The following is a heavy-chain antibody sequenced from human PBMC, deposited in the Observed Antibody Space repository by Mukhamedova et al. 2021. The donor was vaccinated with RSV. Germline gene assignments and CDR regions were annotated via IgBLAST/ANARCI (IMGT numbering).Heavy chain of an antibody. V-gene: IGHV3-30*02. CDR2: IRFDESLE. J-gene: IGHJ4*02. Sequence: WVAIIRFDESLEYYADSVKGRFTISRDNPKNTLYLQMNSLRVDDTAMYYCVRDVPNDWNREAPFDYWGQGTLV. CDR3: VRDVPNDWNREAPFDY. D-gene: IGHD1-1*01.